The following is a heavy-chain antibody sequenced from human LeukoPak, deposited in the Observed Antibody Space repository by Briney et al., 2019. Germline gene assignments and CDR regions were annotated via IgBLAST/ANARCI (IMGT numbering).Heavy chain of an antibody. CDR2: IYYSGST. J-gene: IGHJ6*03. D-gene: IGHD6-13*01. CDR3: ARQVKQQLVLYYYYYMDV. CDR1: GGSISSYY. Sequence: SETLSLTCTVPGGSISSYYWSWIRQPPGKGLEWIGYIYYSGSTNYNPSLKSRVTISVDTSKNQFSLKLSSVTAADTAVYCCARQVKQQLVLYYYYYMDVWGKGTTVTVSS. V-gene: IGHV4-59*08.